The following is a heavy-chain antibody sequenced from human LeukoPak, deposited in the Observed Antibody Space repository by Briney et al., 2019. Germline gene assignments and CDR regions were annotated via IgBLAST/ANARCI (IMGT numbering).Heavy chain of an antibody. V-gene: IGHV3-7*01. CDR3: ARGLRKGIAARPRGDAFDI. J-gene: IGHJ3*02. Sequence: AGGSLRLSCAASGFTFSSYAMSWVRQAPGKGLEWVANIKQDGREKYYVDSVKGRFTISRDNAKNSLYLQMNSLRAEDTAVYYCARGLRKGIAARPRGDAFDIWGQGTMVTVSS. CDR1: GFTFSSYA. D-gene: IGHD6-6*01. CDR2: IKQDGREK.